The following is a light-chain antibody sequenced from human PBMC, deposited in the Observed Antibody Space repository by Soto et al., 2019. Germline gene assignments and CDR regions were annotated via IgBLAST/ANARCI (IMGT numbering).Light chain of an antibody. V-gene: IGLV2-23*01. CDR3: CSFAGSSTYV. Sequence: ALTQPASVSGSPRQSITISCTGTSSDVGTYTLVSWYQQHPDKAPKLMIYETSKRPSGVSNRFSGSKPGNTASLTISGLQAEDEADYYCCSFAGSSTYVFGTGTKVTVL. J-gene: IGLJ1*01. CDR2: ETS. CDR1: SSDVGTYTL.